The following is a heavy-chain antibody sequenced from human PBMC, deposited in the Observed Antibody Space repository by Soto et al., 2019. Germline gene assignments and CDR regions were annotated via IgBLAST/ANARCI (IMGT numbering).Heavy chain of an antibody. CDR1: GFSLTTSGVG. Sequence: QITLNESGPTQVKPRQTLTLTCTFSGFSLTTSGVGVGWIRQSPGKAPEWLALIYWDDDKRYSPSLKSRLTITKDTSKNPVVLPMADLDPAATAPYYCAPRVLRTVFGLVTTTAIYFDFWGQGPPVAVSS. CDR2: IYWDDDK. D-gene: IGHD3-3*01. V-gene: IGHV2-5*02. J-gene: IGHJ4*02. CDR3: APRVLRTVFGLVTTTAIYFDF.